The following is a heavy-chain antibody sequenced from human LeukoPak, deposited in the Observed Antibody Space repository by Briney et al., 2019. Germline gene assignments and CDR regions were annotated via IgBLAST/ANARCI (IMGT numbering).Heavy chain of an antibody. CDR2: ISAYNGNT. CDR1: GYTFTSYG. D-gene: IGHD6-6*01. V-gene: IGHV1-18*01. CDR3: ASRHSSSSPYYYYYMDV. J-gene: IGHJ6*03. Sequence: GASVKVSCKASGYTFTSYGISWVRQAPGQGLEWMGWISAYNGNTNYAQKFQGRVTITADESTSTAYMELSSLRSEDTAVYYCASRHSSSSPYYYYYMDVWGKGTTVTVSS.